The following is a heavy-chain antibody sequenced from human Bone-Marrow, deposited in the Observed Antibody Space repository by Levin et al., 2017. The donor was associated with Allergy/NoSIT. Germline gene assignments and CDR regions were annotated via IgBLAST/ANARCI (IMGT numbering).Heavy chain of an antibody. CDR1: GYTFTSHD. Sequence: ASVKVSCKASGYTFTSHDINWVRQATGQGLEWMGWMNSNSGNTGYAQKFQGRVTMTRDTYMDTAYLELSSLRADDTAVYYCTRGAGAGGRDWFDPWGQGTMVTVSS. CDR2: MNSNSGNT. V-gene: IGHV1-8*01. CDR3: TRGAGAGGRDWFDP. J-gene: IGHJ5*02. D-gene: IGHD3-10*01.